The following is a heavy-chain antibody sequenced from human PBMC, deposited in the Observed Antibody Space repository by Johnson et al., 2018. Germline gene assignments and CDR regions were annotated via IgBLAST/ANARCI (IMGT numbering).Heavy chain of an antibody. D-gene: IGHD1-26*01. V-gene: IGHV3-13*01. J-gene: IGHJ1*01. Sequence: VQLVQSGGGVVQPGRSLRLSCAASGFTFSSYGMHWVRQATGKGLEWVSAIGTAGDTYYPGSVKGRFTISRENAKNSLYLQMNSLRAGDKAVYYCARAIVGKGSFQHWGQGTLVTVSS. CDR3: ARAIVGKGSFQH. CDR1: GFTFSSYG. CDR2: IGTAGDT.